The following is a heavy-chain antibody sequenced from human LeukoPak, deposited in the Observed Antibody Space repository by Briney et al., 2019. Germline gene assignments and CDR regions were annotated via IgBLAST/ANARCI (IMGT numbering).Heavy chain of an antibody. D-gene: IGHD1-26*01. V-gene: IGHV3-30*02. Sequence: PGASLRLSCAASGFTFSSYGMHWVRQAPGKGLEWVAFIRYDGSNKYYADSVKGRFTISRDNSKNTLYLQMNSLRAEDTAVYYCAKVGGSGSYSGAGDLDYWGQGTLVTVSS. CDR3: AKVGGSGSYSGAGDLDY. J-gene: IGHJ4*02. CDR1: GFTFSSYG. CDR2: IRYDGSNK.